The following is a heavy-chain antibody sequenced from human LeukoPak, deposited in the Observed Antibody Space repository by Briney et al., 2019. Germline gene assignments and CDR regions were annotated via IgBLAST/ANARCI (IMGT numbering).Heavy chain of an antibody. D-gene: IGHD3-3*01. J-gene: IGHJ4*02. V-gene: IGHV3-23*01. Sequence: GGSLRLSCAESGFTFSSYAMSWVRQAPGKGLEWVSAISGSGGSTYYADSVKGRFTISRDNSKNTLYLQMNSLRAEGTAVYYCAKVVSYYDFWSGYSHLDYWGQGTLVTVSS. CDR3: AKVVSYYDFWSGYSHLDY. CDR1: GFTFSSYA. CDR2: ISGSGGST.